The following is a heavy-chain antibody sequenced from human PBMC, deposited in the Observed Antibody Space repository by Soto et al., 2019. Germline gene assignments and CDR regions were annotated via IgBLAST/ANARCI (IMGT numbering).Heavy chain of an antibody. CDR3: ARDPVDTAMVTGYYYYYGMDV. J-gene: IGHJ6*02. V-gene: IGHV3-23*01. CDR2: SSGSGGST. CDR1: GFTFSNYA. D-gene: IGHD5-18*01. Sequence: EVQLLESGGGLVQPGGSLRLSCAASGFTFSNYAMSWVRQAPGKGLEWVSGSSGSGGSTYYADSVKGRFTISRDNSKNSLYLQMNSLRAEDTAVYYCARDPVDTAMVTGYYYYYGMDVWGQGTTVTVSS.